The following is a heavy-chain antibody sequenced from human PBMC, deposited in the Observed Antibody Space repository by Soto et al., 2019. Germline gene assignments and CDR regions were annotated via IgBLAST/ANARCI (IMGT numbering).Heavy chain of an antibody. CDR2: IYYSGST. CDR1: GGSISSGGYY. J-gene: IGHJ3*02. V-gene: IGHV4-31*03. D-gene: IGHD6-6*01. Sequence: QVQLQESGPGLVKPSQTLSLTCTVSGGSISSGGYYWSWIRQHPGKGLEWIGYIYYSGSTYYNPSLKGRVTISVDTSKNQFSLKLSSVTAADTAVYYCARDNGYSSSASDAFDIWGQGTMVTVSS. CDR3: ARDNGYSSSASDAFDI.